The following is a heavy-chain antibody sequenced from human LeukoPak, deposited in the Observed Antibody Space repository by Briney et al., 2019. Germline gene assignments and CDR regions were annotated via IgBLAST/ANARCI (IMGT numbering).Heavy chain of an antibody. CDR1: GFTFSSYG. CDR2: IWYDGSNK. V-gene: IGHV3-33*01. J-gene: IGHJ3*02. Sequence: GGSLRLSCAASGFTFSSYGMHWVRQAPGKGLEWGAVIWYDGSNKYYADSVKGRFTISRDNSKNTLYLQMNSLRAEDTAVYYCARGGSAYYYDSSGYFQSAFDIWGQGTMVTVSS. D-gene: IGHD3-22*01. CDR3: ARGGSAYYYDSSGYFQSAFDI.